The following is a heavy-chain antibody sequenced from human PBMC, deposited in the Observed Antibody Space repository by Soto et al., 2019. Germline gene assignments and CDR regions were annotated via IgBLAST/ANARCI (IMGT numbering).Heavy chain of an antibody. V-gene: IGHV3-30*18. J-gene: IGHJ4*02. CDR1: GFTLDAYA. CDR2: ISYDGNLK. D-gene: IGHD2-8*02. Sequence: QVKLEETGGGVVQAGGSVKLSCAASGFTLDAYAIHWVRRTPDKGLEWVAVISYDGNLKYYADSVRGRLTISRDDSRSTVDLQMTSLTGDDSAVYYCAKVREGLQLVVALDHWGQGALVTVS. CDR3: AKVREGLQLVVALDH.